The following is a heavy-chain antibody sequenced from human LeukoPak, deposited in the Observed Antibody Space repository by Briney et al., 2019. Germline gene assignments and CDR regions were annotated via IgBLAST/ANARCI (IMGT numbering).Heavy chain of an antibody. Sequence: GGSLRLSCAAPGFTFSSYSMNWVRQAPGKGLEWLSYISSSSSTIYYADAVKGRFTISRDNAKNSLYLQMNSLRDEDTAMYYCARSNSSGRGAFDIWGQGTMVTVTS. CDR1: GFTFSSYS. CDR3: ARSNSSGRGAFDI. V-gene: IGHV3-48*02. D-gene: IGHD3-22*01. J-gene: IGHJ3*02. CDR2: ISSSSSTI.